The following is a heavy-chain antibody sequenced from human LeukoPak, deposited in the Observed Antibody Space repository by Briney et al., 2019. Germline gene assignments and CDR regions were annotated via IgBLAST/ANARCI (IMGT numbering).Heavy chain of an antibody. CDR2: ISGSGGST. D-gene: IGHD5-12*01. CDR1: GFTFRTNA. J-gene: IGHJ4*02. V-gene: IGHV3-23*01. Sequence: GGSLRLSCAASGFTFRTNAMSWVRQAPGKGLEWVSVISGSGGSTYYADSVKGRFTISRDNSKNTLYLQMNSLRAEDTAVYYCARGPSGYHNTGGQGTLVTVSS. CDR3: ARGPSGYHNT.